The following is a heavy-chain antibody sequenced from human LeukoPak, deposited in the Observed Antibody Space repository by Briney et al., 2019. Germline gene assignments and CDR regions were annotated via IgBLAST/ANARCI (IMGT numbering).Heavy chain of an antibody. D-gene: IGHD2-8*02. CDR1: GFMFSIYG. CDR2: IWPDGSIQ. J-gene: IGHJ4*02. CDR3: ARHNNDWGWDY. V-gene: IGHV3-33*01. Sequence: GRSLGLSCAASGFMFSIYGMHWVRQAPGKGLEWVAVIWPDGSIQYYADSMKGRFTISRDNSKNTLYLQLNGLRADDSAVYYCARHNNDWGWDYWGQGAQVTVSS.